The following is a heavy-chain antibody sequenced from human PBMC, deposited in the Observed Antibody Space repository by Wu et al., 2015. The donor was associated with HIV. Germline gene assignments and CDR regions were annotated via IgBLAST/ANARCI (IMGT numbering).Heavy chain of an antibody. CDR2: INPNSGGT. Sequence: QVQLVQSGAEVKKPGASVKVSCKASGYTFTGYYMHWVRQAPGQGLEWMGWINPNSGGTNYAQKFQGRVTMTRDTSISTAYMELSRLRSDDTAVYYCATGERDIVVVVAATPVYDYWGQGTLGHRLL. D-gene: IGHD2-15*01. CDR3: ATGERDIVVVVAATPVYDY. J-gene: IGHJ4*02. CDR1: GYTFTGYY. V-gene: IGHV1-2*02.